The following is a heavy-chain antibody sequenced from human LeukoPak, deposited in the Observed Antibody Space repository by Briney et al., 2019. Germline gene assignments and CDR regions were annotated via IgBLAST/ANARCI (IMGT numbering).Heavy chain of an antibody. CDR3: ARLSHDYGDYGDAFDI. CDR1: GXSISSYY. Sequence: SETLSLTCTVSGXSISSYYWSWIRQPPGKGLEWIVYIYYSGSTNYNPSLKSRVTISVDTSKNQFSLKLSSVTAADTAVYYCARLSHDYGDYGDAFDIWGQGTMVTVSS. D-gene: IGHD4-17*01. V-gene: IGHV4-59*01. CDR2: IYYSGST. J-gene: IGHJ3*02.